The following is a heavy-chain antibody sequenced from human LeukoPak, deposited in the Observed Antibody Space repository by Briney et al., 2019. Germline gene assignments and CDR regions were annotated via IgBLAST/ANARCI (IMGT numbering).Heavy chain of an antibody. CDR2: IYYMGDT. CDR1: GGSINTDKYY. J-gene: IGHJ4*02. CDR3: ARRSTSSNGAHFDS. Sequence: SETLSLTCTVSGGSINTDKYYWGWIRQPPGRGLEWIGNIYYMGDTYYNPSLKSRVTIFIDTSKNQFSLKLTSVTAADTAVYYCARRSTSSNGAHFDSWGQGRLVAVSS. D-gene: IGHD2-8*01. V-gene: IGHV4-39*01.